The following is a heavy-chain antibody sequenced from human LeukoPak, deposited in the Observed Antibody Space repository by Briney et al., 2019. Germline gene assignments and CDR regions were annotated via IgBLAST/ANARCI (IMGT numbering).Heavy chain of an antibody. D-gene: IGHD6-13*01. Sequence: SLRLSCAASGFTFRGHAMHWVRQAPGKGLEWVSDISSDGTNQHYADSVKGRFTISRDNSQNTLFLQMNSLRVEDMGVYYCARDKSSYSSSWHRFFDYWGQGTLVTVSA. CDR2: ISSDGTNQ. J-gene: IGHJ4*02. CDR1: GFTFRGHA. V-gene: IGHV3-30*04. CDR3: ARDKSSYSSSWHRFFDY.